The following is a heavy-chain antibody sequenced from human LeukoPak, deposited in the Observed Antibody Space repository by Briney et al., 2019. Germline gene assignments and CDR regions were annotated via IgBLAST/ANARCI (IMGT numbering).Heavy chain of an antibody. CDR2: VDPEDGET. D-gene: IGHD6-19*01. CDR3: ATLSSPRPYYFDS. CDR1: GYTFTDYY. J-gene: IGHJ4*02. Sequence: ASVKISCKVSGYTFTDYYMHWVQQAPGKGLEWMGLVDPEDGETIYAEKFQGRVTITADTSTDTAYMELSSLRYEDTAVYYCATLSSPRPYYFDSWGQGTLVTVSS. V-gene: IGHV1-69-2*01.